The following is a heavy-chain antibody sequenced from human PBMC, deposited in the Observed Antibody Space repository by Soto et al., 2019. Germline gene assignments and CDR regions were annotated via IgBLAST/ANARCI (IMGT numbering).Heavy chain of an antibody. Sequence: ASVKVSCKASGYTFTSYAMHWVRQAPGQRLEWMGWINAGNGNTKYSQKFQGRVTITRDTSASTAYMELSSLRSEDTAVYYCASFLSNGDDYYYYYYGMDVWGQGTTVTVCS. CDR3: ASFLSNGDDYYYYYYGMDV. D-gene: IGHD3-22*01. CDR1: GYTFTSYA. V-gene: IGHV1-3*01. CDR2: INAGNGNT. J-gene: IGHJ6*02.